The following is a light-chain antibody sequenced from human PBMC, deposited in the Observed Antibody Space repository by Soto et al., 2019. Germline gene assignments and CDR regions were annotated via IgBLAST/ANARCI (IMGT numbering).Light chain of an antibody. Sequence: DIQMTQSPSSLSASVVDRVTITCRASQSISSYLNWYHQKPGKAPKLLIYAASSLQSGVPSRFSGSGSGTDFTLTISSLQPEDFATYSCQQSYSTPFTFGGGTNVEIK. CDR1: QSISSY. V-gene: IGKV1-39*01. CDR3: QQSYSTPFT. J-gene: IGKJ4*01. CDR2: AAS.